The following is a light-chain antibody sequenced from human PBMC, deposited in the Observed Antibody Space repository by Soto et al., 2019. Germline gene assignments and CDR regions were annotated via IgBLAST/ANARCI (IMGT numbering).Light chain of an antibody. CDR1: QSVGNS. Sequence: EMELTQSPATLSLSPGEGATLSCRASQSVGNSLAWYQQIPGQAPRLLIYGASTRVTGSPARFSGSGSGTEFTLTITSLQSDDFAVYYCQQYKNWPEYTFGQGTKLEIK. V-gene: IGKV3-15*01. CDR2: GAS. J-gene: IGKJ2*01. CDR3: QQYKNWPEYT.